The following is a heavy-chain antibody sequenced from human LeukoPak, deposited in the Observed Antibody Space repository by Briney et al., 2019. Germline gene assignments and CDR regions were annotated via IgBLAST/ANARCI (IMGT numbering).Heavy chain of an antibody. J-gene: IGHJ4*02. Sequence: SETLSLTCNVSGDSITNYYWSWIRQPPGKGLEWIAYSYYSGSTHYNPSLKSRVTMSLDTSKNQFSLKLSSVTAADTAVYYCARGFSYGSFRYWGQGTLVTVSS. CDR1: GDSITNYY. D-gene: IGHD5-18*01. V-gene: IGHV4-59*01. CDR2: SYYSGST. CDR3: ARGFSYGSFRY.